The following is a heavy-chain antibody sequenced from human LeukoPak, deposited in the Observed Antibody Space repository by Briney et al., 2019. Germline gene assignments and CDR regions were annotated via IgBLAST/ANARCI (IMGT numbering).Heavy chain of an antibody. CDR2: IYYSGST. CDR1: DGSISSSSYY. V-gene: IGHV4-39*01. J-gene: IGHJ4*02. Sequence: SETLSLTCTVSDGSISSSSYYWGWIRQPPGKGLEWIGSIYYSGSTYYNPSLKSRVTISVDTSKNQFSLKLSSVTAADTAVYYCARHPGTTYYYGSGSYTYYFDYWGQGTLVTVSS. D-gene: IGHD3-10*01. CDR3: ARHPGTTYYYGSGSYTYYFDY.